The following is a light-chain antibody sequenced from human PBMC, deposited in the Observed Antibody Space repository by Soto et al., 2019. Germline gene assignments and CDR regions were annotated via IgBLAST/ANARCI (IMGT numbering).Light chain of an antibody. Sequence: QSVLTQPPSASGTPRQRVTISCSGSTSNIGDNTVNWYQQLPGPAPKLLIYNNSERPSGVPDRFSGSKSGTSASLVISGLQSEDEAAYYCASWDDSVNAVTFGGGTKLTVL. CDR1: TSNIGDNT. J-gene: IGLJ2*01. CDR2: NNS. V-gene: IGLV1-44*01. CDR3: ASWDDSVNAVT.